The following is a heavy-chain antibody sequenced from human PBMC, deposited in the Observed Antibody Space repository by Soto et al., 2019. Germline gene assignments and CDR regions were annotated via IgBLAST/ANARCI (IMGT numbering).Heavy chain of an antibody. CDR2: IKQDGSEK. D-gene: IGHD3-10*01. J-gene: IGHJ6*02. CDR3: AKDRITMVRGVLGNYYYYGMDV. V-gene: IGHV3-7*01. Sequence: GGSLRLSCAASGFTFSSYWMSWVRQAPGKGLEWVANIKQDGSEKYYADSVKGRFTISRDNSKNTLYLQMNSLRAEDTAVYYCAKDRITMVRGVLGNYYYYGMDVWGQGTTVTVSS. CDR1: GFTFSSYW.